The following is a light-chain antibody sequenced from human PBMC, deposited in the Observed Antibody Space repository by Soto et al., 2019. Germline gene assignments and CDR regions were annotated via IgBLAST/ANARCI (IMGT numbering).Light chain of an antibody. J-gene: IGKJ5*01. V-gene: IGKV3D-15*01. CDR3: QQYNTWPIT. CDR1: QTVGSN. CDR2: GAS. Sequence: EIVLTQSPDTLSVSPGERATLSCRASQTVGSNLAWYQQKPGQAPRLLIYGASTRASDTPARFSGSGSVTEFALTISSLQSEDFAVYYCQQYNTWPITFGQGTRLEIK.